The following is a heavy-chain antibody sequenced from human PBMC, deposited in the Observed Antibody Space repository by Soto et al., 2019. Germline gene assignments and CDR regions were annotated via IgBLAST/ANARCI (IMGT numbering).Heavy chain of an antibody. Sequence: QVQLVQAGAEVKKPGASVKVSCKASGYTFTSYGITWVRQAPGQGLEWMGWISAYNGNTNYAQKLQGRVTMTTDTSTSRAYKELRSLSSDDTAVYSSARDGGYGWGIHWGQGTMVIVSS. D-gene: IGHD3-10*01. CDR2: ISAYNGNT. V-gene: IGHV1-18*01. J-gene: IGHJ4*02. CDR1: GYTFTSYG. CDR3: ARDGGYGWGIH.